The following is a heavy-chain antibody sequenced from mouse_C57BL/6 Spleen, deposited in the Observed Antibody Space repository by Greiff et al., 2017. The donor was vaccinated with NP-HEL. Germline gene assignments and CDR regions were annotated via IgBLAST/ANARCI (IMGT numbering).Heavy chain of an antibody. Sequence: EVQRVESGGGLVKPGGSLKLSCAASGFTFSSYAMSWVRQTPEKRLEWVATISDGGSYTYYPDNVKGRFTISRDNAKNNLYLQMSHLKSEDTAMYYCARADGYYFAYWGQGTLVTVSA. D-gene: IGHD2-3*01. CDR3: ARADGYYFAY. J-gene: IGHJ3*01. CDR1: GFTFSSYA. V-gene: IGHV5-4*01. CDR2: ISDGGSYT.